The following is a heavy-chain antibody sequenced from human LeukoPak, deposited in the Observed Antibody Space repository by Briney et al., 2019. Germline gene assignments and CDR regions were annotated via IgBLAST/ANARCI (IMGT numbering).Heavy chain of an antibody. CDR3: ANIGATVASISGDY. D-gene: IGHD1-14*01. J-gene: IGHJ4*02. Sequence: GGPLRLSCAASGFTFSSYWMHWVRQAPGKGLVWVSRIDNDGSFTTYADSVKGRFTISRDNAKNTLYLQMNSLRAEDTAVYYCANIGATVASISGDYWGQGTLVTVSS. CDR2: IDNDGSFT. CDR1: GFTFSSYW. V-gene: IGHV3-74*01.